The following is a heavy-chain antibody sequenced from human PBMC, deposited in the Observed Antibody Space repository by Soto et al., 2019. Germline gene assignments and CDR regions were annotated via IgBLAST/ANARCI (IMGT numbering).Heavy chain of an antibody. V-gene: IGHV1-18*01. CDR2: ISAHNGNT. Sequence: QVHLVQSGAEVKKPGASVKVSCKGSGYTFTSYGITWVRQAPGQGLEWMGWISAHNGNTDYAQKLQGRVIVTIDTSTSTAYRELRSLRSDDTALYYCARGRYGDYWGQGSLVTVSS. D-gene: IGHD1-1*01. J-gene: IGHJ4*02. CDR1: GYTFTSYG. CDR3: ARGRYGDY.